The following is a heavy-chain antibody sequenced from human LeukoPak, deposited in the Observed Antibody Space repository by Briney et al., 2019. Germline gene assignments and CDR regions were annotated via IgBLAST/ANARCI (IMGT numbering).Heavy chain of an antibody. CDR3: ARDSGTTGEVKFDP. CDR2: IYYSGSP. J-gene: IGHJ5*02. V-gene: IGHV4-59*12. D-gene: IGHD3-10*01. CDR1: GGSISSYY. Sequence: SETLSLTCTVSGGSISSYYWSWIRQPPGKGLEWIGYIYYSGSPNYNPSLKSRVTISVDTSKNQFSLKVSSVTAADTAVYYCARDSGTTGEVKFDPWGQGTLVTVSS.